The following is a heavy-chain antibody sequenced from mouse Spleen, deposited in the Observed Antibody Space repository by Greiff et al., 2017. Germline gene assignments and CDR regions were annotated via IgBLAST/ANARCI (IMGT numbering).Heavy chain of an antibody. CDR2: ISSGGSYT. D-gene: IGHD2-5*01. V-gene: IGHV5-6*01. Sequence: EVKLMESGGDLVKPGGSLKLSCAASGFTFSSYGMSWVRQPPDTRLAWVATISSGGSYTYYPDSVKGRFTISRDNAKNTLYLQMSSLKSEDTAMYYCARQGSYSNDYYAMDYWGQGTSVTVSS. CDR1: GFTFSSYG. J-gene: IGHJ4*01. CDR3: ARQGSYSNDYYAMDY.